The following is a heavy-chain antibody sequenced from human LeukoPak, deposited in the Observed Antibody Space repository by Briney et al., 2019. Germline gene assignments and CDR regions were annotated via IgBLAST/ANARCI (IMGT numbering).Heavy chain of an antibody. J-gene: IGHJ6*02. D-gene: IGHD3-22*01. V-gene: IGHV3-7*01. CDR1: EFTFRSYW. CDR2: IKEDGSEK. Sequence: PGGSLRLSCAASEFTFRSYWMSWVRLAPGKGLEWVASIKEDGSEKFYVGSVKARFTISRDNAKNSLFLQMNSLRAEDTAVYYCARRKYYSDSSGYYYVHYYYGLDVWGQGTTVIVSS. CDR3: ARRKYYSDSSGYYYVHYYYGLDV.